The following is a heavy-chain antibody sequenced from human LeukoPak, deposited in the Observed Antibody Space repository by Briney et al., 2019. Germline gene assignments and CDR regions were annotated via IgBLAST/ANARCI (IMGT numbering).Heavy chain of an antibody. V-gene: IGHV4-39*01. CDR1: GGSISSSSYY. Sequence: PSETLSLTCTVSGGSISSSSYYWGWIRQPPGKGLEWIGSIYYSGSTYYNPSLKSRVTISVDTSKNQFSLKLSSVTAADTAVYYCARLMVRGADIDYWGQGTLVTVSS. CDR3: ARLMVRGADIDY. D-gene: IGHD3-10*01. J-gene: IGHJ4*02. CDR2: IYYSGST.